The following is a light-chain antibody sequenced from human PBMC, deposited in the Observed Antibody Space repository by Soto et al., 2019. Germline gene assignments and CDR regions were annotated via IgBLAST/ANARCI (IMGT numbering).Light chain of an antibody. V-gene: IGKV1-39*01. Sequence: DIQMTQSPSSLSASVGDRVTITCRASQSISSYLNWYQQKPGKAPKLLIYAASSLQSGVPSRFSGSGSGTDFTLPFSSLQPEDFATYYCQQSYSTPQDTFGQGTKLEIK. J-gene: IGKJ2*01. CDR2: AAS. CDR3: QQSYSTPQDT. CDR1: QSISSY.